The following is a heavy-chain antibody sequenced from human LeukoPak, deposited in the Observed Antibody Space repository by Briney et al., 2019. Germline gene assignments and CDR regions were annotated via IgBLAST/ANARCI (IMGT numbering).Heavy chain of an antibody. J-gene: IGHJ3*02. CDR3: ARVCGAPMIVVVHKSDAFDI. D-gene: IGHD3-22*01. CDR2: IYHSGST. Sequence: PSGTLSLTCAVSGGSISSSNWWSWVRQPPGKGLEWIGEIYHSGSTNYNPSLKSRVTISVDKSKNQFSLKLSSVTAADTAVYYCARVCGAPMIVVVHKSDAFDIWGQGTMVTVSS. V-gene: IGHV4-4*02. CDR1: GGSISSSNW.